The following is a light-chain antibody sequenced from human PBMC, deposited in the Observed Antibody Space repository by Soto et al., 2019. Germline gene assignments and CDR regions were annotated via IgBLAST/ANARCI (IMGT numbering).Light chain of an antibody. CDR2: GXS. V-gene: IGKV3-15*01. J-gene: IGKJ2*01. CDR3: QQYNNGTHT. CDR1: QSVIKK. Sequence: EIVMTQSPATLSLSRGERATLSXRASQSVIKKLSWFQQRPGXAPSXXXDGXSTRATGGPVRLSGSGSGTEFTLTINSLQSEYFAAYYCQQYNNGTHTFGQGTKVDIK.